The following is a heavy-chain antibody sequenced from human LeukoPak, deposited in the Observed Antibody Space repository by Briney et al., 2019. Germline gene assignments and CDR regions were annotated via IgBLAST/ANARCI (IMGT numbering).Heavy chain of an antibody. CDR1: GFTFSSYS. J-gene: IGHJ1*01. CDR3: AQQVGYCSSGSCYFTY. CDR2: ISSNSSYI. Sequence: GGSLRLSCAASGFTFSSYSMNWVRQAPGKGLEWVSSISSNSSYIYYADSVKGRFTISRDNAKDSLYLQMNSLRAEDTAVYYCAQQVGYCSSGSCYFTYWGQGTLVTVSS. V-gene: IGHV3-21*04. D-gene: IGHD2-15*01.